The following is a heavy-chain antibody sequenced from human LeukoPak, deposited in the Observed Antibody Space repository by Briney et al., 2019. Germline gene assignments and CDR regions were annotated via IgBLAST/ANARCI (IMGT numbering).Heavy chain of an antibody. CDR2: SSAYNGNT. V-gene: IGHV1-18*01. D-gene: IGHD1-26*01. CDR1: GYTFTSYG. J-gene: IGHJ4*02. Sequence: ASVTVSCKASGYTFTSYGISWVRQAPGQGHEWMGWSSAYNGNTNYAQKLQGRVTMTTDASTSTAYMELRSLRTDATAVYYCARSGAALAGAFDYWGQGTLVTVSS. CDR3: ARSGAALAGAFDY.